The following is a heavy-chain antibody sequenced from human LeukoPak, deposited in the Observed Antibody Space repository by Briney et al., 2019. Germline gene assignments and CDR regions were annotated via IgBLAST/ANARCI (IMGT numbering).Heavy chain of an antibody. D-gene: IGHD3-22*01. V-gene: IGHV4-34*01. J-gene: IGHJ5*02. CDR2: INHSGST. Sequence: SETLSLTCAVYGGSSSGYYWSWIRQPPGKGLEWIGEINHSGSTNYNPSLKSRVTISVDTSENQFSLKLSSVTAADTAVYYCARSHYYDSSGSHNNWFDPWGQGTLVTVSS. CDR1: GGSSSGYY. CDR3: ARSHYYDSSGSHNNWFDP.